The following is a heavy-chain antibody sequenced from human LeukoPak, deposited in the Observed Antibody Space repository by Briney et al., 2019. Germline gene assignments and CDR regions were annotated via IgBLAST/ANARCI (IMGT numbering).Heavy chain of an antibody. Sequence: GESLRLSCAASGFTFSTYAMTWVRQAPGKGLEWVSAIGNSGYKTHYADSVKGRFTISRDNSKNMVYLQMNGLRAEDTALYYCAKDWSCDYWGQGTPVTVSS. J-gene: IGHJ4*02. V-gene: IGHV3-23*01. CDR2: IGNSGYKT. D-gene: IGHD1-26*01. CDR1: GFTFSTYA. CDR3: AKDWSCDY.